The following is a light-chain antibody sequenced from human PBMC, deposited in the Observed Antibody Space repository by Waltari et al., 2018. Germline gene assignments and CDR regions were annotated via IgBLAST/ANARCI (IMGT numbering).Light chain of an antibody. Sequence: EVVLTQSPGTLSFSPGERATVSCRASQNIRGAYLAWYQQRPGQAPRLLIYDSFIRATGIPDRFSGSGSGADFTLTISSLAPEDSAVYFCHQYDTSPQTFGQGTKVSIK. CDR3: HQYDTSPQT. V-gene: IGKV3-20*01. J-gene: IGKJ1*01. CDR2: DSF. CDR1: QNIRGAY.